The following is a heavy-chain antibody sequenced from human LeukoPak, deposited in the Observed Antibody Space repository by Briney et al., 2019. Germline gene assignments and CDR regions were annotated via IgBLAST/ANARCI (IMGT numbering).Heavy chain of an antibody. J-gene: IGHJ4*02. CDR2: VNHSGST. CDR3: ARGCPNALDYYYLDY. Sequence: PSETLSLTCAVYGGSFSGYSWTWIRQPPGKGLEWIGEVNHSGSTNYNPSLKSRVTISVDTSKNQFSLKLSSVTAADTAMYYCARGCPNALDYYYLDYWGQGNLVTVSS. CDR1: GGSFSGYS. V-gene: IGHV4-34*01. D-gene: IGHD4/OR15-4a*01.